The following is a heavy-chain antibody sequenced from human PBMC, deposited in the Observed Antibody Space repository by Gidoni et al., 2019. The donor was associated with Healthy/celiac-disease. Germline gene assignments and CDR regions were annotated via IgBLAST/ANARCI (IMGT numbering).Heavy chain of an antibody. V-gene: IGHV4-34*01. J-gene: IGHJ5*02. CDR3: ARARLRARFDP. Sequence: QVQLQQWGAGLLKPSETLSLTCAVYGGSFSGYYWSWIRQPPGKGLEWIGEINPSGSTNYNPSLKSRVTISVDTSKNQFSLKLSSVTAADTAVYYCARARLRARFDPWGQGTLVTVSS. D-gene: IGHD3-16*01. CDR1: GGSFSGYY. CDR2: INPSGST.